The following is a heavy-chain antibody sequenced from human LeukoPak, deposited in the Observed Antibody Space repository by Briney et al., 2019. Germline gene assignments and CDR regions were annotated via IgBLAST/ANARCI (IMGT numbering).Heavy chain of an antibody. CDR2: IKSETDGATI. V-gene: IGHV3-15*01. Sequence: GGPLSLFCAASGYIFSDSWMSWVREAPGEGREWVGRIKSETDGATIDYAAPVKGRFTSSRDDSKNTLYLQMNSLKSEDTAVYYCSSLAMIRGVMPFDYWGQGTLVTVSS. J-gene: IGHJ4*02. CDR1: GYIFSDSW. CDR3: SSLAMIRGVMPFDY. D-gene: IGHD3-10*01.